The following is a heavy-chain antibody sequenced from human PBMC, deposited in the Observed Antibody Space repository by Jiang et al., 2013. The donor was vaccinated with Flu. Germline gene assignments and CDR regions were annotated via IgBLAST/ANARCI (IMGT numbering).Heavy chain of an antibody. D-gene: IGHD6-13*01. Sequence: GAEVKKPGESLKISCKGSGYSFTSYWIGWVRQMPGKGLEWMGTIYPGDSDTRYSPSFQGQVTISADKSISTAYLQWSSLKASDTAMYYCARLATTSGGPYSSSWYVYGYWGQGTLVTVSS. CDR2: IYPGDSDT. V-gene: IGHV5-51*01. CDR3: ARLATTSGGPYSSSWYVYGY. CDR1: GYSFTSYW. J-gene: IGHJ4*02.